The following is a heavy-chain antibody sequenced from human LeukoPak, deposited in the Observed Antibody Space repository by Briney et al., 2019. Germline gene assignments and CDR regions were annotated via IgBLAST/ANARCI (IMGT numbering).Heavy chain of an antibody. D-gene: IGHD3-22*01. CDR1: GYTFTGYY. V-gene: IGHV1-2*02. CDR3: ARDLQSSSGYYYVVGY. J-gene: IGHJ4*02. CDR2: INPNSGGT. Sequence: ASVTVSRKASGYTFTGYYMHWVRQAPGQGLEWMGWINPNSGGTNYAQKFQGRVTMTRDTSISTAYMELSRLRSDDTAVYYCARDLQSSSGYYYVVGYWGQGTLVTVSS.